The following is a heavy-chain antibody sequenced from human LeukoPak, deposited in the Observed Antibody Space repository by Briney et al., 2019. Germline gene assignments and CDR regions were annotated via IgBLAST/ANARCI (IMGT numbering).Heavy chain of an antibody. D-gene: IGHD3-22*01. Sequence: ALVKVSCKASGYTFTVYFMHWVRQAPGQGLEWMGWINPNSGGTNYAQKFQGRVTMTRDTSISTAYMELSRLRSDDTAVYYCAGELNYDSSGYYFDYWGQGTLVTVSS. CDR3: AGELNYDSSGYYFDY. V-gene: IGHV1-2*02. CDR1: GYTFTVYF. J-gene: IGHJ4*02. CDR2: INPNSGGT.